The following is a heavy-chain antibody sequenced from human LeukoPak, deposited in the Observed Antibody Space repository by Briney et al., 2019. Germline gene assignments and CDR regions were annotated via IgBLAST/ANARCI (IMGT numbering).Heavy chain of an antibody. D-gene: IGHD3-22*01. CDR1: GFSFSSCA. CDR2: ISESGTST. CDR3: AKFVYYYDTSGYSH. J-gene: IGHJ4*02. V-gene: IGHV3-23*01. Sequence: GGSLRLSCVASGFSFSSCAMSWVRQAPGKGLEWVSAISESGTSTYYADSVKGRFTISRDNSKNTLYLQMNSLRAEDTAVYYCAKFVYYYDTSGYSHWGQGSLVTVSS.